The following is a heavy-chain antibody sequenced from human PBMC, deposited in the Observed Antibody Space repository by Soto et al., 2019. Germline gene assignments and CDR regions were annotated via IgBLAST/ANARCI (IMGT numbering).Heavy chain of an antibody. D-gene: IGHD3-9*01. CDR1: GYTFTSYA. V-gene: IGHV1-3*01. Sequence: ASVKVSCKASGYTFTSYAMHWVCQAPGQRLEWMGWINAGNGNTKYSQKFQGRVTITRDTSASTAYMELSSLRSEDTAVYYCARTGITYYDILTGYSHFDYWGQGTLVTVSS. CDR2: INAGNGNT. CDR3: ARTGITYYDILTGYSHFDY. J-gene: IGHJ4*02.